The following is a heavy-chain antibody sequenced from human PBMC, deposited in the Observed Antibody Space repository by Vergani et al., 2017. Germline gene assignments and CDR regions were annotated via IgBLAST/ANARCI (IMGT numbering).Heavy chain of an antibody. Sequence: EVPLVQSGAEVKKPGESLKISCEGSGYTFTDYWVGWVRQKPGKGLEWMGVVYARDYITRYSLSFEGQVKISAEKSSNTSYLEWASLRASDSAMYYCARLCITMVRVVTYYYYGMDVWGQGTTVTVSS. CDR2: VYARDYIT. CDR1: GYTFTDYW. V-gene: IGHV5-51*01. J-gene: IGHJ6*02. D-gene: IGHD3-10*01. CDR3: ARLCITMVRVVTYYYYGMDV.